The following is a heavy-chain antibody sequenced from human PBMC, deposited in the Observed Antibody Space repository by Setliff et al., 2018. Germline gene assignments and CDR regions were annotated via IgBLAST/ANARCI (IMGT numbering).Heavy chain of an antibody. D-gene: IGHD3-16*02. Sequence: ASVKVSCKASGYIFRDYYIHWVRQAPGQGLEWMGWINPNSGGREYAEAFQGRVTMTGDTSIRTAFMELSGLTSDDTAVYYCAGPFDVGRYPRPIDGLDLWGQGTRVTVSS. V-gene: IGHV1-2*02. CDR1: GYIFRDYY. CDR3: AGPFDVGRYPRPIDGLDL. CDR2: INPNSGGR. J-gene: IGHJ3*01.